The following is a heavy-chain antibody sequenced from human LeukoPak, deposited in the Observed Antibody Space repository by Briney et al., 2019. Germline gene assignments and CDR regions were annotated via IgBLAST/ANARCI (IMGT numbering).Heavy chain of an antibody. Sequence: ASVKVSFKASGYTFTVYYMHWVRQAPGQGREWMGWINPDTGATDIAQKFQGRVAMTRDTSISAAYMELSRLRSDDTAVYFCTRDHCSYINCYEDYYYGMDVWGQGTTVTVSS. V-gene: IGHV1-2*02. D-gene: IGHD2-15*01. CDR1: GYTFTVYY. CDR2: INPDTGAT. CDR3: TRDHCSYINCYEDYYYGMDV. J-gene: IGHJ6*02.